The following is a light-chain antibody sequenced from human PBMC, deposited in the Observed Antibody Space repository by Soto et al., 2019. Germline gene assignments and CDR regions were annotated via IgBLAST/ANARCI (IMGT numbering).Light chain of an antibody. J-gene: IGKJ1*01. CDR2: GAS. CDR3: QQYNNWHTIT. V-gene: IGKV3-15*01. Sequence: EIWMTQSPATLSVSPGERATLSCGASQSVSSRLAWYQQKPGQAPRLLIYGASTRATGIPARFSGSGSGTEFTLTISSLKSEDFAVYYCQQYNNWHTITFGQGTKVDIK. CDR1: QSVSSR.